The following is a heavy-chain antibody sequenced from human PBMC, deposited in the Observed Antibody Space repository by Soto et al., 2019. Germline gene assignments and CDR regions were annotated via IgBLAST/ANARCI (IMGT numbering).Heavy chain of an antibody. J-gene: IGHJ4*02. D-gene: IGHD1-26*01. CDR3: ARVSWELPEQGGSGSQKEIDY. CDR1: GFTFSSYA. V-gene: IGHV3-30-3*01. CDR2: ISYDGSNK. Sequence: VQLVESGGGVVQPGRSLRLSCAASGFTFSSYAMHWVRQAPGKGLEWVAVISYDGSNKYYADSVKGRFTISRDNSKNTLYLQMNSLRAEDTAVYYCARVSWELPEQGGSGSQKEIDYWGQGTLVTVSS.